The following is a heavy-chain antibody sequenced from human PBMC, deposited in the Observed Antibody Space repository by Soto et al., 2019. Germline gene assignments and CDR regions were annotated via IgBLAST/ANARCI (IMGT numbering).Heavy chain of an antibody. D-gene: IGHD3-10*01. CDR2: ISSSSSTT. J-gene: IGHJ4*02. CDR1: GFTFTTYS. Sequence: EVQLVESGGGLVQPGGSLRLSCEASGFTFTTYSRNWVRKAQGKGLEWVSYISSSSSTTYYADSVKGRFTISRDNAKNSLYLQMNSLRDEDTAVYYCARDAGSWGYWGQGTLVTVSS. V-gene: IGHV3-48*02. CDR3: ARDAGSWGY.